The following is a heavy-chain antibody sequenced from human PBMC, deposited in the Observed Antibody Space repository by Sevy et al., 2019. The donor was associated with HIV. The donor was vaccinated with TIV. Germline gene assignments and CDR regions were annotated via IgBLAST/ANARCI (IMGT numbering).Heavy chain of an antibody. J-gene: IGHJ4*02. V-gene: IGHV3-30*03. CDR1: GFTFSSYG. D-gene: IGHD1-26*01. CDR2: ISYDGSNK. Sequence: GGSLRLSCAASGFTFSSYGMHWVRQAPGKGLEWVVVISYDGSNKYYADSVKGRFTISRDNSKNTLYLQMNSLRAEDTAVYYCAIGNRVYWGQGTLVTVSS. CDR3: AIGNRVY.